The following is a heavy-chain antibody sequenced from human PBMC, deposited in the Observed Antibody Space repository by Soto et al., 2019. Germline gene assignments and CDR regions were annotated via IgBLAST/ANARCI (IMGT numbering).Heavy chain of an antibody. CDR1: GYSFTSYW. Sequence: GASLKISCKGSGYSFTSYWIGWVRQMPGKGLEWMGIIYPGDSDTRYSPSFQGQVTISADKSISTAYLQWSSLKASDTAMYYCARRPTGSSTSWPYYYGMDVWGQGTTVTVSS. CDR2: IYPGDSDT. J-gene: IGHJ6*02. CDR3: ARRPTGSSTSWPYYYGMDV. D-gene: IGHD2-2*01. V-gene: IGHV5-51*01.